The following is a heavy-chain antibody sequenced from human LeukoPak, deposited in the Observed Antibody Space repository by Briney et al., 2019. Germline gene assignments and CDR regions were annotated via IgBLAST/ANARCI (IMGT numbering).Heavy chain of an antibody. CDR1: GFNFNSYW. V-gene: IGHV3-7*01. CDR3: AKGGYWDAFDI. J-gene: IGHJ3*02. CDR2: IKQDESEK. Sequence: GGSLRLSCAVSGFNFNSYWMNWVRQAPGKGLEWVANIKQDESEKNYVDSVKGRFTISRDNSKNTLYLQMNSLRAEDTAVYYCAKGGYWDAFDIWGQGTMVTVSS. D-gene: IGHD3-22*01.